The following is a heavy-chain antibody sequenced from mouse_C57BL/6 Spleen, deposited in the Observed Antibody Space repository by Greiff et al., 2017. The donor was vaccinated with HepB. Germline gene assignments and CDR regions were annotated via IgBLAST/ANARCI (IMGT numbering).Heavy chain of an antibody. CDR1: GYAFSSYW. Sequence: VQLQQSGAELVKPGASVKISCKASGYAFSSYWMNWVKQRPGKGLEWIGQIYPGDGDTNYNGKFKGKATLTADKSSSTAYMQLSSLTSEDSAVYFCARSADCSTYIGAMDYWGQGTSVTVSS. CDR3: ARSADCSTYIGAMDY. J-gene: IGHJ4*01. D-gene: IGHD5-1*01. CDR2: IYPGDGDT. V-gene: IGHV1-80*01.